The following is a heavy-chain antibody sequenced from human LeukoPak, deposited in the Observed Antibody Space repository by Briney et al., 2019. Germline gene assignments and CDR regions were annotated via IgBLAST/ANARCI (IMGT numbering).Heavy chain of an antibody. J-gene: IGHJ6*02. Sequence: PGGSLRLSCAASGFTFSGYPIHWVRQAPGKGLEWVAVISYDGSNKYYADSVKGRFTISRGNSKNTLYLQMNSLRAEDTAVYYCARDYYYYGMDVWGQGTTVTVSS. V-gene: IGHV3-30-3*01. CDR2: ISYDGSNK. CDR1: GFTFSGYP. CDR3: ARDYYYYGMDV.